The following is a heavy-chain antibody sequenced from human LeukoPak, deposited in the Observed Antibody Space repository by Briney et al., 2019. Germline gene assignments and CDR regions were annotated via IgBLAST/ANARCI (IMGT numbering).Heavy chain of an antibody. J-gene: IGHJ3*02. CDR3: ARHSVASDAFDT. V-gene: IGHV4-59*08. CDR2: IYYSGST. Sequence: SETLSLTCTVSGGSISSYYWSWIRQPPGKGLEWIGYIYYSGSTNYNPSLKSRVTISVDTSKNQFSLKLSSVTAADTAVYYCARHSVASDAFDTWGQGTMVTVSS. CDR1: GGSISSYY. D-gene: IGHD4-23*01.